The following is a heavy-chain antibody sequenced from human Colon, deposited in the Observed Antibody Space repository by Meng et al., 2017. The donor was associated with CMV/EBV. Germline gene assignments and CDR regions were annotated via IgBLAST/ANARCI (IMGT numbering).Heavy chain of an antibody. CDR1: GFTFSSYS. D-gene: IGHD4-17*01. CDR3: ARIAMTTVTLNDY. Sequence: LSLTCAASGFTFSSYSMNWVRQAPGKGLEWVSSISSSSSYIYYADSVKGRFTISRDNAKNSLYLQMNSLRAEDTAVYYCARIAMTTVTLNDYWGQGTLVTVSS. J-gene: IGHJ4*02. CDR2: ISSSSSYI. V-gene: IGHV3-21*01.